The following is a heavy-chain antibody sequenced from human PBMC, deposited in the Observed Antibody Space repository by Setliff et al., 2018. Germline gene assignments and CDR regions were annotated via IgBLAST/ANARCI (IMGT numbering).Heavy chain of an antibody. CDR1: GGSLSSGPYY. V-gene: IGHV4-61*09. D-gene: IGHD6-19*01. J-gene: IGHJ6*03. CDR3: VRTDYSDGRYSMDV. CDR2: IYTSGTT. Sequence: SETLSLTCTVSGGSLSSGPYYWTWVRQPAGKGLEWIGHIYTSGTTSYSPSLKSRVTISVDKSTNQFSLKLNSVTAADTAVYYCVRTDYSDGRYSMDVWGKGTTVTVSS.